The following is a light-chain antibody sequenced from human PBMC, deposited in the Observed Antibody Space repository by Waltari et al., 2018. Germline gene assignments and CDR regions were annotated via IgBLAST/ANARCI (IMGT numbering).Light chain of an antibody. J-gene: IGLJ2*01. CDR1: SSDVGGYNY. CDR2: DVS. Sequence: QSALTQPRSVYGSPGQSVTIPCTGTSSDVGGYNYVSWYQQHPGKAPKLMIYDVSKRPSGVPDRFSGSKSGNTASLTISGLQAEDEADYYCCSYAGSYTFGVFGGGTKLTVL. CDR3: CSYAGSYTFGV. V-gene: IGLV2-11*01.